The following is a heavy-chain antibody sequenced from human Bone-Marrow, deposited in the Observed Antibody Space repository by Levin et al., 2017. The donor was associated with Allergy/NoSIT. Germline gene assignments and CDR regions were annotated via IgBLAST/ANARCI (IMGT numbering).Heavy chain of an antibody. CDR3: ARHLRPAAIGSAPTIDY. CDR2: IYYSGST. Sequence: PSETLSLTCTVSGGSISSSSYYWGWIRQPPGKGLEWIGSIYYSGSTYYNPSLKSRVTISVDTSKNQFSLKLSSVTAADTAVYYCARHLRPAAIGSAPTIDYWGQGTLVTVSS. D-gene: IGHD2-2*02. J-gene: IGHJ4*02. V-gene: IGHV4-39*01. CDR1: GGSISSSSYY.